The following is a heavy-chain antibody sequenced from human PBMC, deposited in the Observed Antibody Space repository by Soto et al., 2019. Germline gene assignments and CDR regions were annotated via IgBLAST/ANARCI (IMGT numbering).Heavy chain of an antibody. CDR2: IHHSGST. Sequence: QVQLQQWGAGLLKPSETLSLTCAVYGGSFSGYYWSWIRQPPGKGLEWIGEIHHSGSTNSNPSLKSRVTISVDTSKNQFALKLSSVTAADTAVYYCARGRAAGVDYWGQGTLVTVSS. J-gene: IGHJ4*02. CDR3: ARGRAAGVDY. CDR1: GGSFSGYY. D-gene: IGHD6-13*01. V-gene: IGHV4-34*01.